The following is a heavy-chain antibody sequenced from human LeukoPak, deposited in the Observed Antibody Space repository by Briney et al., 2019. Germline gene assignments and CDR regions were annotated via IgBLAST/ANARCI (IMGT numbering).Heavy chain of an antibody. Sequence: PSETLSLTCTVFGDSIGSANYYWSWIRQPAGKGLEWIGRIYTSGSTNYNPSLKSRVTMSVDTSKNQFSLKLSSVTAADTAVYYCARDRYYYDSSGNRYFDLWGRGTLVTVSS. CDR3: ARDRYYYDSSGNRYFDL. V-gene: IGHV4-61*02. D-gene: IGHD3-22*01. CDR2: IYTSGST. CDR1: GDSIGSANYY. J-gene: IGHJ2*01.